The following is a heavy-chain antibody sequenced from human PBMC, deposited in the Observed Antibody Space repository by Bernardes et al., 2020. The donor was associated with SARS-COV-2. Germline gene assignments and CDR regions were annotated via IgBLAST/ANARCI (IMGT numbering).Heavy chain of an antibody. Sequence: SETLSLTCDVSGGSISSENWWSCVRQSPGKGLEWIGEIYHNGRTNYNPSLKSRVTILVDKSKNQFSLRLTSVTAADTAMYYCARLQTYCSTSLCSFYYYGLDLWGRGTTVTVSS. J-gene: IGHJ6*02. D-gene: IGHD2-2*01. CDR3: ARLQTYCSTSLCSFYYYGLDL. V-gene: IGHV4-4*02. CDR1: GGSISSENW. CDR2: IYHNGRT.